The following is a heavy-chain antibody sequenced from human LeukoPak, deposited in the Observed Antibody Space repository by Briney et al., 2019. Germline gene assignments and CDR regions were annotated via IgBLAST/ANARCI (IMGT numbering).Heavy chain of an antibody. D-gene: IGHD4-11*01. Sequence: GGSLRLSRAASGFTFSSYWMHWVRQAPGKGLVWVSCINSDGSSTSYADSVRGRFSISRDNAKNTLYLQMNSLRAEDTAVYYCAKVGLTVTTILDYFDYWGQGTLVTVSS. CDR1: GFTFSSYW. V-gene: IGHV3-74*01. J-gene: IGHJ4*02. CDR2: INSDGSST. CDR3: AKVGLTVTTILDYFDY.